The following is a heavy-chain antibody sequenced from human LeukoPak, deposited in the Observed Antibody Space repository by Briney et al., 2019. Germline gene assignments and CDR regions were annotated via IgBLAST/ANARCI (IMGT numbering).Heavy chain of an antibody. D-gene: IGHD5-24*01. J-gene: IGHJ4*02. CDR2: FDPEDGET. CDR3: ARSRDGYNLLDY. CDR1: GYTLTELS. V-gene: IGHV1-24*01. Sequence: ASVKVSCKVSGYTLTELSMHWVRQAPGKGLEWMGGFDPEDGETIYAQKFQGRVTITADKSTSTAYMELSSLRSEDTAVYYCARSRDGYNLLDYWGQGTLVTVSS.